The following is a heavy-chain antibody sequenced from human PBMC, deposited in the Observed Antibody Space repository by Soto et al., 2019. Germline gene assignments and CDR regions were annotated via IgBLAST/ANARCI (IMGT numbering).Heavy chain of an antibody. CDR2: IDSEGSST. CDR3: GSVFEY. V-gene: IGHV3-74*01. CDR1: GFTFSNYW. Sequence: EVQLVESGGGLVQPGGSLRLSCAASGFTFSNYWMHWVRQAPGKGLVWVSRIDSEGSSTSYADSVKGRFTTSRDNVKXXXXXXXXXXXXXXXXXXXXGSVFEYWGQGILVTVSS. J-gene: IGHJ4*02. D-gene: IGHD4-17*01.